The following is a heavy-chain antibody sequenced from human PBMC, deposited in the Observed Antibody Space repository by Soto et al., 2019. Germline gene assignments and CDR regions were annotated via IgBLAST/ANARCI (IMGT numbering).Heavy chain of an antibody. D-gene: IGHD4-17*01. CDR1: GFTFDDYA. J-gene: IGHJ5*02. Sequence: EVQLVESGGTLVQPGRSLRLSCVASGFTFDDYAMHWVRRAPGKGLEWVSGINWNSEKIGYADSVKGRFTISRDNAKTSLSLQMNSLRVEDTALYFCTKADYGDDSGSRPFDPWGQGTLVTVSS. V-gene: IGHV3-9*01. CDR2: INWNSEKI. CDR3: TKADYGDDSGSRPFDP.